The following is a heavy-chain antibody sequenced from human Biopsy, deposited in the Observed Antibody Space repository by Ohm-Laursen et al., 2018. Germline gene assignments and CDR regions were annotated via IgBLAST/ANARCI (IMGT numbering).Heavy chain of an antibody. D-gene: IGHD2-15*01. J-gene: IGHJ5*01. V-gene: IGHV3-72*01. Sequence: SLRLSCAAFGFSFSDNYMDWVRQAPGKGLEWVGRIRDKANSYTTDYAASVKGRFTISRDDSKNSLYLQMNSLKTEDTALYYCARAGRYCSGGGCYSWFDSWGQGTLVTVPS. CDR2: IRDKANSYTT. CDR3: ARAGRYCSGGGCYSWFDS. CDR1: GFSFSDNY.